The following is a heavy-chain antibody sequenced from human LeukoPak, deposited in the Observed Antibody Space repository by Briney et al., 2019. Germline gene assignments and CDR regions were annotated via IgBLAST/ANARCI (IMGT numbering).Heavy chain of an antibody. D-gene: IGHD3-16*02. J-gene: IGHJ4*02. Sequence: SVKVSCKTFGGDFSENAITWVRQAPGQGLEWVGGIIPLFGIPNYAQKFQGRVTITADESTSTSYMEIRSLRFDDTAVYYCAREYRYWGQGTLVTISS. CDR3: AREYRY. V-gene: IGHV1-69*01. CDR2: IIPLFGIP. CDR1: GGDFSENA.